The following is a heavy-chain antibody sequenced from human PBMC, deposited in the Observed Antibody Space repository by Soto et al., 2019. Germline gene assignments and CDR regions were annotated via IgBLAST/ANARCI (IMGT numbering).Heavy chain of an antibody. CDR3: ARGGLRYNWNSHDAFDI. Sequence: QVQLVESGGGLVKPGGSLRLSCAASGFTFSDYYMNWIRQAPGKGLEGVSYISGSGNTIYYADSLKGRFTISRDNAKNSLFMRMNSLRAEDTAVYYCARGGLRYNWNSHDAFDIWGRGTMVTVSS. CDR2: ISGSGNTI. J-gene: IGHJ3*02. V-gene: IGHV3-11*01. CDR1: GFTFSDYY. D-gene: IGHD1-7*01.